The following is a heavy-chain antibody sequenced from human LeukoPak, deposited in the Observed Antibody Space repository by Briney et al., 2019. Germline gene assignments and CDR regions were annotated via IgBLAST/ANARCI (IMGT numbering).Heavy chain of an antibody. CDR3: ARHGGRHCSGGSCYSVGMYYFDY. D-gene: IGHD2-15*01. CDR1: GGSISSSSYY. Sequence: PSETLSLTCTVSGGSISSSSYYWGWVRQTPGKGLEWIGSIYYSGSTYYNPSLKSRVTISVDTSKNQFSLKLSSVTAPDTAVYYCARHGGRHCSGGSCYSVGMYYFDYWGQGTLVTVSS. V-gene: IGHV4-39*01. CDR2: IYYSGST. J-gene: IGHJ4*02.